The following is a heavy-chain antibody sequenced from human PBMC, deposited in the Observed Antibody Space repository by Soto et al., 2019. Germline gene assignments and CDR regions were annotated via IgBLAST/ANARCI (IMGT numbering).Heavy chain of an antibody. V-gene: IGHV4-30-4*01. J-gene: IGHJ1*01. Sequence: SETLSLTCTVSGGSISSGDYYWSWIRQPPGKGLEWIGYIYYSGSTYYSPSLKSRVTISVDTSKNQFSLKLSSVTAADTAVYYCARDSAVTSPEYFQHWGQGTLVTVSS. D-gene: IGHD4-17*01. CDR2: IYYSGST. CDR3: ARDSAVTSPEYFQH. CDR1: GGSISSGDYY.